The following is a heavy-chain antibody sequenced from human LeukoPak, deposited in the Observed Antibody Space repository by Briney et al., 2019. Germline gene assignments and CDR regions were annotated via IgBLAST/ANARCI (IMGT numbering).Heavy chain of an antibody. Sequence: SETLSLTCTVSGDSFSSSTYYWSWIRQPPGKGLEWIGHVYYSGSTNYNPSLKSRVTMSLDTSKSHVSLNLNSVTAADTAVYYCVFHLRRGSPFWWGQGTLVTVSS. J-gene: IGHJ4*02. CDR2: VYYSGST. CDR3: VFHLRRGSPFW. CDR1: GDSFSSSTYY. V-gene: IGHV4-39*07. D-gene: IGHD2/OR15-2a*01.